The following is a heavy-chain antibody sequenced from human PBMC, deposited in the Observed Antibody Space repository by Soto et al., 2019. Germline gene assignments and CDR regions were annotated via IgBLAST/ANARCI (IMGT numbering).Heavy chain of an antibody. CDR2: TGNKANSYTT. D-gene: IGHD4-4*01. J-gene: IGHJ6*02. CDR3: ATDYTGKYYGMDV. CDR1: GFTFSDHY. Sequence: GGSLRLSCAASGFTFSDHYMDWVRQAPGKGLEWVGRTGNKANSYTTDYAASVKGRFTISRDDSKNSLYLQMNSLKTEDTAVYYCATDYTGKYYGMDVWGQGTTVTVSS. V-gene: IGHV3-72*01.